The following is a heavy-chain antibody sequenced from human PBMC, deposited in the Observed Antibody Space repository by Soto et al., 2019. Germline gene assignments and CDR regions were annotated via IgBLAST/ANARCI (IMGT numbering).Heavy chain of an antibody. CDR3: ARRSSSKALYYYYGMDV. Sequence: SLKVSCKASVYTFTSYGVSWVRQAPGQGLEWMGWISAYNGNTNHAQKLQGRVTMTTDTSTRTAYMELRSLRSDDTAVYYCARRSSSKALYYYYGMDVWGQGTTVTASS. V-gene: IGHV1-18*04. CDR2: ISAYNGNT. J-gene: IGHJ6*02. D-gene: IGHD6-6*01. CDR1: VYTFTSYG.